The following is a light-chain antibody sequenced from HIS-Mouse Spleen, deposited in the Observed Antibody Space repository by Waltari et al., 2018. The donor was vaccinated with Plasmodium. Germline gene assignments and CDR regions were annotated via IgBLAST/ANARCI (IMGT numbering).Light chain of an antibody. CDR3: QQYNNWSFT. CDR1: QSVSSN. Sequence: EIVMTQSPATPSVSPGERATLSCRASQSVSSNLAWYQQKPGQAPRLLIYGASTRATGIPARFSGSGSGTEFTLTISSLQSEDFAVYYCQQYNNWSFTFGPGTEVDIK. V-gene: IGKV3-15*01. CDR2: GAS. J-gene: IGKJ3*01.